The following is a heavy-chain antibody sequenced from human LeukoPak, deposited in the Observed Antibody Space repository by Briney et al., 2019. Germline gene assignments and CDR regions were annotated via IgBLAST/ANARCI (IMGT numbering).Heavy chain of an antibody. CDR3: ARGAPNDYGDYGDHWYFDL. CDR1: GGSFSGYY. Sequence: SETLSLTCAVYGGSFSGYYWSWIHQPPGKGLEWIGEINHSGSTDYNPSLKSRVTISVDTSKNQFSLKLSSVTAADTAVYYCARGAPNDYGDYGDHWYFDLWGRGTLVTVSS. J-gene: IGHJ2*01. V-gene: IGHV4-34*01. CDR2: INHSGST. D-gene: IGHD4-17*01.